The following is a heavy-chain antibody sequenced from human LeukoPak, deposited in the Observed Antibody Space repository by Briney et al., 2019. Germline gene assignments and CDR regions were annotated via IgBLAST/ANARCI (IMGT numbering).Heavy chain of an antibody. CDR2: INHSGST. CDR1: GGSFSGYY. J-gene: IGHJ6*02. Sequence: SETLSLTCAVYGGSFSGYYWSWIRQPPGKGLEWIGEINHSGSTNYSPSLKSRVTISVDTSKNQFSLKLSSVTAADTAVYYCARGSRSSSSGYYYGMDVWGQGTTVTVSS. V-gene: IGHV4-34*01. D-gene: IGHD6-6*01. CDR3: ARGSRSSSSGYYYGMDV.